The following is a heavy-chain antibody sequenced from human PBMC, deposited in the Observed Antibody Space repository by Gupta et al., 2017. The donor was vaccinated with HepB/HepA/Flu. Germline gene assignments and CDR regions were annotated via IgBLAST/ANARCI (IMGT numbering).Heavy chain of an antibody. Sequence: EVQLLESGGGLVQPGKSLRLPCGAPGLTFSSQAMNWVRQAPGKGLEWVCSIGGTGVTTHYADSVKGRFTLTRDNSKNTVYLQMNSLRADDTAVYYCTRGSGAYLHSYYYMDVWGKGTTVTVSS. V-gene: IGHV3-23*01. CDR2: IGGTGVTT. J-gene: IGHJ6*03. CDR3: TRGSGAYLHSYYYMDV. D-gene: IGHD3-10*01. CDR1: GLTFSSQA.